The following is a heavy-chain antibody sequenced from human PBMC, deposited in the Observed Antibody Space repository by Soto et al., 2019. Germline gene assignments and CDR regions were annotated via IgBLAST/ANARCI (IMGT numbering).Heavy chain of an antibody. Sequence: QLQLQESGPGLVKPSETLSLTCTVSGGSISSSSYYWGWIRQPPGKGLEWIGSIYYSGSTYYNPSLKSRVTISVDTSKNQFSLKLSSVTAADTAVYYCARPYYYDSSGILDAFDIWGQGTMVTVSS. J-gene: IGHJ3*02. CDR1: GGSISSSSYY. CDR3: ARPYYYDSSGILDAFDI. V-gene: IGHV4-39*01. D-gene: IGHD3-22*01. CDR2: IYYSGST.